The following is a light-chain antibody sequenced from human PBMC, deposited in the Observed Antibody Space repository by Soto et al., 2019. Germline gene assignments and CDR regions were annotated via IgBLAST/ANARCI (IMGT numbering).Light chain of an antibody. CDR2: GAS. CDR3: QQRSNWPRT. J-gene: IGKJ1*01. CDR1: QSVSSN. V-gene: IGKV3-15*01. Sequence: EIEMTQSPATLSVSPGERATLSCRASQSVSSNLAWYQQKPGQTPRLLVYGASTRATGVPVRFSGSGSGTEFNLTISSLQSEDFAVYYCQQRSNWPRTFGQGTKVEIK.